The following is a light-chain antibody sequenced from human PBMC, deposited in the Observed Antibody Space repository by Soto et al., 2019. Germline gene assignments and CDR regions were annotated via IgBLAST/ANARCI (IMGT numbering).Light chain of an antibody. CDR3: EQYGTSPWT. CDR2: GAS. Sequence: EIVLTQSPGPLSLSPGERATLSCRASQSVSSTYLAWYQQKPGQAPRLLMYGASSRATGIPDRFSGTGSGTDFTLTISRLEPEDFAVYYCEQYGTSPWTVGPGTKVDIK. CDR1: QSVSSTY. V-gene: IGKV3-20*01. J-gene: IGKJ3*01.